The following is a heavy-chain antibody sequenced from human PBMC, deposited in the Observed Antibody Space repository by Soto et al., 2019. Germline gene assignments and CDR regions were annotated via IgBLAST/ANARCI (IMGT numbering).Heavy chain of an antibody. CDR3: ARDRDTRGPNWFDP. CDR2: ISGSGTSM. J-gene: IGHJ5*02. V-gene: IGHV3-11*01. CDR1: GFIFSDYY. Sequence: GGSLRLSCAASGFIFSDYYMTWIRQAPGKGLEWVSYISGSGTSMYYADSVKGRFTISRDNAKNSLYLQMNSLRVEDAAVYYCARDRDTRGPNWFDPWGQGTLVTVSS. D-gene: IGHD2-8*02.